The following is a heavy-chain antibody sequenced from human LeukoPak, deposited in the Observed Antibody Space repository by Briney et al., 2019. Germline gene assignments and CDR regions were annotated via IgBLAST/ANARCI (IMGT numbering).Heavy chain of an antibody. V-gene: IGHV4-4*07. D-gene: IGHD3-22*01. CDR1: GGSISSYY. CDR3: ARPFAYYYDSSKRDAFDI. Sequence: SETLSLTCTVSGGSISSYYWSWIRQPAGKGLEWIGRIYTSGSTNYNPSLKSRVTMSVDTSKNQFSLKLGSVTAADTAVYYCARPFAYYYDSSKRDAFDIWGQGTMVTVSS. J-gene: IGHJ3*02. CDR2: IYTSGST.